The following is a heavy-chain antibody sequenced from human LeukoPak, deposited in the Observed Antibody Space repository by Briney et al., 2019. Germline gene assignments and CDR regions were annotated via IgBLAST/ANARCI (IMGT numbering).Heavy chain of an antibody. Sequence: SETLSLTCAVSGGSISSGGYSWSWIRQPPGKGLEWIGYIYHSGSTYYNPSLKSRVTISVDTSKNQFSLKLSSVTAADTAVYYCARVGHVPLGPYGMDVWGQGTTVTVSS. J-gene: IGHJ6*02. D-gene: IGHD7-27*01. CDR1: GGSISSGGYS. V-gene: IGHV4-30-2*01. CDR2: IYHSGST. CDR3: ARVGHVPLGPYGMDV.